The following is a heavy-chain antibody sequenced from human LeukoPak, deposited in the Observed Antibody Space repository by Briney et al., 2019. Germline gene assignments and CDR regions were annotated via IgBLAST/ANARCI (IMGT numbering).Heavy chain of an antibody. CDR3: ARDSDYRSSWYYFDY. V-gene: IGHV1-18*01. J-gene: IGHJ4*02. CDR1: GYTFTSYG. D-gene: IGHD6-13*01. Sequence: ASVKVSCKASGYTFTSYGISWVRQAPGQGLEWMGWISAYNGNTNYAQKLQGRVTMTTDTSTSTAYMELRSLRSDDTAVYYCARDSDYRSSWYYFDYWGQGTLVTVSS. CDR2: ISAYNGNT.